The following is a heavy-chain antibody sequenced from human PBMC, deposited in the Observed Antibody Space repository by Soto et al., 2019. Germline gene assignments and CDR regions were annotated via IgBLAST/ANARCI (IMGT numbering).Heavy chain of an antibody. J-gene: IGHJ5*02. Sequence: SETLSLTCAVSGGSISSGGYSCSWIRQPPGKGLEWIGYIYHSGSTYYNPSLKSRVTISVDRSKDQFSLKLSSVTAADTAVYYCARVPDRWGQGTLVTVSS. CDR1: GGSISSGGYS. CDR3: ARVPDR. D-gene: IGHD2-2*01. V-gene: IGHV4-30-2*01. CDR2: IYHSGST.